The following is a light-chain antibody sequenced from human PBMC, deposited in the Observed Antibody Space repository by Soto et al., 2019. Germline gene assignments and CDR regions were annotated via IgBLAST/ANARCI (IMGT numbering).Light chain of an antibody. J-gene: IGKJ4*01. CDR3: QQYNSYLLT. Sequence: DIQMTQSPSTLSASVGDRVTITCRASQSISSWLAWYQQKPGKAPKLLIYDASSLESGVPSRFSGSGSGTECTLALSSLQPDEFATYYCQQYNSYLLTFGGGTKVEIK. V-gene: IGKV1-5*01. CDR2: DAS. CDR1: QSISSW.